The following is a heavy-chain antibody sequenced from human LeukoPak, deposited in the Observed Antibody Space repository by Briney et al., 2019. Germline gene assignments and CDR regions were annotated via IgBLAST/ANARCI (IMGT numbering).Heavy chain of an antibody. CDR1: GYTFTSYD. D-gene: IGHD3-3*01. Sequence: ASVKVSCKASGYTFTSYDINWVRQATGQGLEWMGWMNPNSGNTGYAQKFQGRVTMARNTSISTAYMELSSLRSEDTAVYYCARVFASDFWSGCRNNAFDIWGQGTMVTVSS. J-gene: IGHJ3*02. CDR3: ARVFASDFWSGCRNNAFDI. CDR2: MNPNSGNT. V-gene: IGHV1-8*01.